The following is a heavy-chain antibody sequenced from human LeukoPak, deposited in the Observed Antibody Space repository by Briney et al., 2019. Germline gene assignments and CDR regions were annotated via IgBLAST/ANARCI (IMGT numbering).Heavy chain of an antibody. Sequence: PGGFLRLSCAASGFTFDDYAMHWVRQAPGKGLEWVSGISWNSGSIGYADSVKGRFTISRDNAKNSLYLQMNSLRAEDMALYYCAKEAIIASAFDIWDQGTMVTVSS. V-gene: IGHV3-9*03. CDR3: AKEAIIASAFDI. D-gene: IGHD6-13*01. J-gene: IGHJ3*02. CDR2: ISWNSGSI. CDR1: GFTFDDYA.